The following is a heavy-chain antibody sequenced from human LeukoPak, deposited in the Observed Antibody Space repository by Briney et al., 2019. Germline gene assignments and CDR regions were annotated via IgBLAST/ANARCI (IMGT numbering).Heavy chain of an antibody. CDR2: INHSGRT. J-gene: IGHJ5*02. Sequence: SETLSLTCAVYGGSFSGYYWSWIRQPPGKGLEWIGEINHSGRTNYNPSLKSRVTISVDTSKNQFSLKLSPVTAADTAVYYCARGFGSGAWNWFDPWGQGTLVTVSS. V-gene: IGHV4-34*01. CDR3: ARGFGSGAWNWFDP. D-gene: IGHD2-15*01. CDR1: GGSFSGYY.